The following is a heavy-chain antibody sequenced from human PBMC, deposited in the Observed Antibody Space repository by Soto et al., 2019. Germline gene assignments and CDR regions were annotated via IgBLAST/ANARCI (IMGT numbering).Heavy chain of an antibody. Sequence: QVQLQESGPGLVKPSETLSLTCAVSGASIRSYHWSWIRQPAGKGLEWIGRMQHTGNTNYNPSLKSRVTMSVDTSKNQISLKMTSLTAADTAVYFCAKDVSSRRWFAPWGQGILVIVSS. J-gene: IGHJ5*02. CDR1: GASIRSYH. CDR3: AKDVSSRRWFAP. D-gene: IGHD3-16*01. CDR2: MQHTGNT. V-gene: IGHV4-4*07.